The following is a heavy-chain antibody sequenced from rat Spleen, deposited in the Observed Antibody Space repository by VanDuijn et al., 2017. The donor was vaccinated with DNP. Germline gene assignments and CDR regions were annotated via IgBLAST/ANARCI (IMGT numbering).Heavy chain of an antibody. CDR1: GFTFSDYA. Sequence: EVQLVESGGGLVQPGRSLKLSCAASGFTFSDYAMAWVRQAPTKGLEWVASISPSGGSTYYPESVRGRFTISRDDAKNSLYLQMNSLMSDDTATYYCTRQLGLDYWGQGVMVTVSS. D-gene: IGHD5-1*01. J-gene: IGHJ2*01. CDR3: TRQLGLDY. V-gene: IGHV5S13*01. CDR2: ISPSGGST.